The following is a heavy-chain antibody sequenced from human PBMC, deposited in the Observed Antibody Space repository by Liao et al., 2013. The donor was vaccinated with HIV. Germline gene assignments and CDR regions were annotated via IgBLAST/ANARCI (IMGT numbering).Heavy chain of an antibody. Sequence: QVQLQESGPGLVKPSGTLSLTCTVSGGSISYYWSWIRQPPGKGLEWIGYIHHSGKTTYSPSLKSRASTSIDTSKSQFYLRLTSVTAADTAIYYCARGGVDYFDYWGQGTLVTVSS. D-gene: IGHD2-21*01. CDR1: GGSISYY. CDR2: IHHSGKT. V-gene: IGHV4-59*01. J-gene: IGHJ4*02. CDR3: ARGGVDYFDY.